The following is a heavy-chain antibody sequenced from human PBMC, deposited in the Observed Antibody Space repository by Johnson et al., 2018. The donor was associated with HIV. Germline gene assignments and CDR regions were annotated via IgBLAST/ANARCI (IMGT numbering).Heavy chain of an antibody. CDR3: ARAIMVRGVFDAFDI. D-gene: IGHD3-10*01. Sequence: QVQLVESGGGVVQPGGSLRLSCAASGFTFSSYGMHWVRQAPGKGLEWVAFIRYDGSNKYYADSVKGRFTISRDNSKNTLYLQMNSLRAEDTALYYCARAIMVRGVFDAFDIWGQGTMVTVSS. J-gene: IGHJ3*02. CDR2: IRYDGSNK. V-gene: IGHV3-30*02. CDR1: GFTFSSYG.